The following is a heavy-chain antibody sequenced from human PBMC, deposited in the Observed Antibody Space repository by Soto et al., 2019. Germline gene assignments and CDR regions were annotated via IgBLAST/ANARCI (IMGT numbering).Heavy chain of an antibody. D-gene: IGHD1-26*01. Sequence: QVPLVQSGAEVKKPGASVKVSCEASGGTLNTYTINWVRQAPGRGLEWVGQIDPMYDSVNYAENFQGRVTITADTSTKTAYIELTSLRSEATARYFCASWTSYSGSYGFDYWGQGTLVTGSS. CDR2: IDPMYDSV. V-gene: IGHV1-69*06. CDR3: ASWTSYSGSYGFDY. J-gene: IGHJ4*02. CDR1: GGTLNTYT.